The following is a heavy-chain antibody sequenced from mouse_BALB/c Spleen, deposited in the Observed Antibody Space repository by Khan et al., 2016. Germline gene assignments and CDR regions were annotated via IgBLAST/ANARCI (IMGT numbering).Heavy chain of an antibody. V-gene: IGHV1S136*01. D-gene: IGHD3-3*01. Sequence: EVELVESGPELVKPGASVKMSCKATGYTFTSYVMHWVKQKPGQGLEWIGYINPYNDGTKYNEKFKGKATLTSDKSSSTAYMELSSLTSEDSAVYYCARGDSAMDYWGQGTSVTVSS. J-gene: IGHJ4*01. CDR1: GYTFTSYV. CDR2: INPYNDGT. CDR3: ARGDSAMDY.